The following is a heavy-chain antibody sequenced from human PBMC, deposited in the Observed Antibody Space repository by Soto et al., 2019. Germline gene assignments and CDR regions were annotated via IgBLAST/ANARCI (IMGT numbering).Heavy chain of an antibody. D-gene: IGHD6-6*01. CDR3: VKASTYSSSQGWFDP. CDR2: ISWNSGNI. J-gene: IGHJ5*02. V-gene: IGHV3-9*01. Sequence: PVGSLRLSCAASGFSFDGYAMNWIRQPPGKGLEWVSGISWNSGNIDYADSVKGRFTISRDNAKNSPYLQMNSLRAEDTALYYCVKASTYSSSQGWFDPWGQGTMVTVSS. CDR1: GFSFDGYA.